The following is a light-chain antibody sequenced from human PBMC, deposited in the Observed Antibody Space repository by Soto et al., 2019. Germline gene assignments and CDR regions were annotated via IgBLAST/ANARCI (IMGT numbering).Light chain of an antibody. CDR3: SSHRASSTPHYV. CDR2: DVS. V-gene: IGLV2-14*03. Sequence: QSVLTQPASLSGSPGQSITISCTGTSSDVGGYNYVSWYQQHPGKAPKLMIDDVSNRPSGVSKRVSGSKSGNTASLTISGLQAEDEADNYCSSHRASSTPHYVFGTGTKLTVL. J-gene: IGLJ1*01. CDR1: SSDVGGYNY.